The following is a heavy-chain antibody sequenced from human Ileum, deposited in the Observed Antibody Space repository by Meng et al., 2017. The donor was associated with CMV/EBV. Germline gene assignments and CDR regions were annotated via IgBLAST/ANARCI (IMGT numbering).Heavy chain of an antibody. CDR1: GYPFTVYL. D-gene: IGHD4-17*01. CDR2: TSTNTGDT. J-gene: IGHJ5*02. V-gene: IGHV1-2*02. Sequence: SCKSSGYPFTVYLIEWVRQAPGQGFEWMGWTSTNTGDTGYAQKFQGRVTMTRDTSISTAYMELSSLTPDDTAVYYCTRGSGDRALDPWGQGTLVTVSS. CDR3: TRGSGDRALDP.